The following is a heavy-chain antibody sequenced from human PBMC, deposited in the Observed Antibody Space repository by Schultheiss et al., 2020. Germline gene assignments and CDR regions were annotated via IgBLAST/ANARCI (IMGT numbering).Heavy chain of an antibody. V-gene: IGHV3-23*01. D-gene: IGHD3-10*01. CDR3: AKDATLFYSGGGIDY. CDR1: GFMFSSYG. CDR2: VSDSGADT. Sequence: GGSLRLSCGASGFMFSSYGMHWVRQAPGKGLEYVSVVSDSGADTYYTDSGKGRFTISRDNSKNMVFLHMNSLRAEDTAVYYCAKDATLFYSGGGIDYWGQGTLVTVSS. J-gene: IGHJ4*02.